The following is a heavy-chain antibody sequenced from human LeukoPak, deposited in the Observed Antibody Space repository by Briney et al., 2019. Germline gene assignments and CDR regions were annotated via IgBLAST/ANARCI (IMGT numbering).Heavy chain of an antibody. V-gene: IGHV4-31*03. J-gene: IGHJ5*02. CDR1: GGSISSGGYS. D-gene: IGHD2-8*01. CDR2: IYYSGST. CDR3: ARGHVIVLMVYSSWFDP. Sequence: PSQTLSLTCTVSGGSISSGGYSWSWIRQHPGKGLEWIGYIYYSGSTYYNPSLKSRVTISVDTSKNQFSLKLSSVTAADTAVYYRARGHVIVLMVYSSWFDPWGQGTLVTVSS.